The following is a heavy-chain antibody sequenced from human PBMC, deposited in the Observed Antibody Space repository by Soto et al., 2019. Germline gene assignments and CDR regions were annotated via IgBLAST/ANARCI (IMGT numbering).Heavy chain of an antibody. D-gene: IGHD3-22*01. CDR2: ISYDESTT. J-gene: IGHJ3*01. Sequence: GGSLRLSCAASGFTFSSYGMHWVRQAPGKGLEWVAVISYDESTTFYADSVKGRFTISRDNSKNTLLLQMNSLRPEDTAVYYCSKAMIGSYDSDAFDVWGQGTMVTVSS. V-gene: IGHV3-30*18. CDR1: GFTFSSYG. CDR3: SKAMIGSYDSDAFDV.